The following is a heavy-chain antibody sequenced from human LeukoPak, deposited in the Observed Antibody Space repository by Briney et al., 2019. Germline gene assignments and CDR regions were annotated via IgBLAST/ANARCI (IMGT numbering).Heavy chain of an antibody. Sequence: GGSLRLPCAASGFTFSDNYMTWVRQAPGKGLEWVSFISSSSSYIYYADSVKGRFTISRDNAKNSLYLQMNSLRAEDTAVYYCARDTHSSGYYYVDYWGQGTLVTVSS. J-gene: IGHJ4*02. D-gene: IGHD3-22*01. CDR3: ARDTHSSGYYYVDY. CDR2: ISSSSSYI. CDR1: GFTFSDNY. V-gene: IGHV3-21*01.